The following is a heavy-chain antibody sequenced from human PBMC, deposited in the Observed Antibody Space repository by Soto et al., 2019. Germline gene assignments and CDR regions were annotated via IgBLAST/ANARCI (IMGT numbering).Heavy chain of an antibody. V-gene: IGHV5-51*01. Sequence: GESLKISCKGSGYSFTSYWIGWVRQMPGKGLEWMGIIYPGDSDTRYSPSFQGQVTISADKSISTAYLQWSSLKASDTAMYYCARRVLGYCISTSCLDGMDVWGQGTTVTVSS. CDR1: GYSFTSYW. CDR2: IYPGDSDT. D-gene: IGHD2-2*01. CDR3: ARRVLGYCISTSCLDGMDV. J-gene: IGHJ6*02.